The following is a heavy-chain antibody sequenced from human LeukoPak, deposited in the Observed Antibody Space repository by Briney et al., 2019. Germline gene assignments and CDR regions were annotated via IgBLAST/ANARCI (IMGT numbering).Heavy chain of an antibody. J-gene: IGHJ4*02. D-gene: IGHD3-10*01. CDR1: GGSFSGYY. V-gene: IGHV4-34*01. Sequence: SETLSLTCAVYGGSFSGYYWSWIRQPPGKGLEWIGEIDHSGSTNYNPSLKSRVTISVDTSKNQFSLKLSSVTAADTAVYYCARGVTYYYGSGSYSMFDYWGQGTLVTVSS. CDR2: IDHSGST. CDR3: ARGVTYYYGSGSYSMFDY.